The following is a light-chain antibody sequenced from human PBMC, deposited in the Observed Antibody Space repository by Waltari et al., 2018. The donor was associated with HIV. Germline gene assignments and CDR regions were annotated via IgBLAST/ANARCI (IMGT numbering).Light chain of an antibody. J-gene: IGKJ1*01. Sequence: EIVMTQSPGTLSVSPGERATLSCRASQSVSSNLAWYQQKPGQAPRLLISGASTRATGIPARFSGSGSGTEFTLTISGLQSEDFAVYYCQQYNNWPRTFGQGTKVEIK. CDR3: QQYNNWPRT. V-gene: IGKV3-15*01. CDR2: GAS. CDR1: QSVSSN.